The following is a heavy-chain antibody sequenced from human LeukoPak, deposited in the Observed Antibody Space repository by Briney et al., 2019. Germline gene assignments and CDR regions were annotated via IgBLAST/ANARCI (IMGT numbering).Heavy chain of an antibody. V-gene: IGHV4-34*01. J-gene: IGHJ4*02. CDR3: ARFLYDSSGYYWTY. CDR2: INHSGST. D-gene: IGHD3-22*01. CDR1: GGSFNGYY. Sequence: SETLSLTCAVYGGSFNGYYWSWIRQPPGKGLEWIGEINHSGSTNYNPSLKSRVTISVDTSKNQFSLKLSSVTAADTAVYYCARFLYDSSGYYWTYWGQGTLVTVSS.